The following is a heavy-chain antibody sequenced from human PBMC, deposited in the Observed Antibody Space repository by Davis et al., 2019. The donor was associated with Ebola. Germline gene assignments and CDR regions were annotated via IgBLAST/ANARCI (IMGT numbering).Heavy chain of an antibody. CDR1: GGSFSGYY. D-gene: IGHD2-8*01. CDR2: INHSGST. V-gene: IGHV4-34*01. CDR3: ARENCTNGVCYLPFDY. J-gene: IGHJ4*02. Sequence: SETLSLTCAVYGGSFSGYYWSWIRQPPGKGLEWIGEINHSGSTNYNPSLKSRVTISVDKSKNQFSLKLSSVTAADTAVYYCARENCTNGVCYLPFDYWGQGTLVTVSS.